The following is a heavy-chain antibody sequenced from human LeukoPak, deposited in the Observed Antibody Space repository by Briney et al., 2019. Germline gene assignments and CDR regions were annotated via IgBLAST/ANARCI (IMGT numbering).Heavy chain of an antibody. V-gene: IGHV4-38-2*02. CDR3: ARDGAEYYYYSYYMDV. CDR1: GYSISSGYY. J-gene: IGHJ6*03. Sequence: SETLSLTCTVSGYSISSGYYWGWIRQPPGKGLEWIGSIYHSGSTYYNPSLKSRVTISVDTSKNQFSLKLSSVTAADTAVYYCARDGAEYYYYSYYMDVWGKGTTVTVSS. CDR2: IYHSGST. D-gene: IGHD2/OR15-2a*01.